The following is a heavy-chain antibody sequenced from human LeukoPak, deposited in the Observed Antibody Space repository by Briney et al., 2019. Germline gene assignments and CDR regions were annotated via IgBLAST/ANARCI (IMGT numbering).Heavy chain of an antibody. CDR3: ARPGRDGRYDAFDI. CDR1: GYSFSSYW. V-gene: IGHV5-51*01. Sequence: GESLKISCKGSGYSFSSYWIDWVRQVPGEGLEWMGFIYPGDSDTRYSPSFQGQVTISADKSISTAYLQWSSLKASDTAMYYCARPGRDGRYDAFDIWGQGTMVTVSS. J-gene: IGHJ3*02. CDR2: IYPGDSDT. D-gene: IGHD5-24*01.